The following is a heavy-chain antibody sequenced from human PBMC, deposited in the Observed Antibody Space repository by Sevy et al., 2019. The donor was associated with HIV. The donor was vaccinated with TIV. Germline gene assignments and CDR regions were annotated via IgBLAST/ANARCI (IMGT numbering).Heavy chain of an antibody. CDR3: AKAVADSNYYYGLDV. Sequence: GGSLRLSCAASRFTFSTYSMHWVRQAPGKGLEWVALISFDGSNKYYADSVKGRFTISRDNSKNTLYLQMNSLRAEDTAVYYCAKAVADSNYYYGLDVWGQGTTVTVSS. V-gene: IGHV3-33*06. CDR1: RFTFSTYS. D-gene: IGHD6-19*01. J-gene: IGHJ6*02. CDR2: ISFDGSNK.